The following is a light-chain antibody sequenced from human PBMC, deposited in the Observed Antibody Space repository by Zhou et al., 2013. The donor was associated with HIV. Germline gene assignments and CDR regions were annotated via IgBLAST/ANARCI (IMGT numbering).Light chain of an antibody. J-gene: IGKJ1*01. V-gene: IGKV3-15*01. CDR1: QSVNSN. CDR3: QQYNSWPWT. CDR2: GAS. Sequence: EIVMTQSPATLSVSPGERATLSCRASQSVNSNLAWYQQKPGQAPRLLIYGASTRATAIPARFSGSGSGTEFTLTISSLQSEDFALYYCQQYNSWPWTFGQGPRWKSN.